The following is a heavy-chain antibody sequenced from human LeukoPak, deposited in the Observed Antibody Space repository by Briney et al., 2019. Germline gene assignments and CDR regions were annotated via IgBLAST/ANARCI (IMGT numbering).Heavy chain of an antibody. CDR3: ARARSIAARRWFDP. J-gene: IGHJ5*02. V-gene: IGHV1-8*01. CDR2: MNPNSGNT. Sequence: ASVKVSCKASGYTCTSYDINWVRQATGQGLEWMGWMNPNSGNTGYAQKFQGRVTMTRNTSISTAYMELSSLRSEDTAVYYCARARSIAARRWFDPWGQGTLVTVSS. D-gene: IGHD6-6*01. CDR1: GYTCTSYD.